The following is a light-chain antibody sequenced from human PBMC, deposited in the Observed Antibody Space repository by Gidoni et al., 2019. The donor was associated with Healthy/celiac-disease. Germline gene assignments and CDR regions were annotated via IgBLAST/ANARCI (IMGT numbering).Light chain of an antibody. CDR2: DAS. Sequence: IVSTQSPATLSLSPGERATLSCRASQGVSSYLAWYQQKPGQAPRLLIYDASNRATGIPARFSGSGPGTDFTLTISSLEPEDFAVYYCQQRSNWPPTFGGGTKVEIK. CDR3: QQRSNWPPT. V-gene: IGKV3D-11*01. J-gene: IGKJ4*01. CDR1: QGVSSY.